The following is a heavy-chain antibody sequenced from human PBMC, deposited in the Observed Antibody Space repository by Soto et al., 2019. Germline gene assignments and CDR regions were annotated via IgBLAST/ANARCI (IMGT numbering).Heavy chain of an antibody. Sequence: SETLSLTCTVSGGSISSGGYYWSWIRQHPGKGLEWIGYIYYSGSTYYNPSLKSRVTISVDTSKNQFSLKLSSVTAADTAVYYCAQSTVVITDYYYYGMDVWGQGTKVTVSS. V-gene: IGHV4-31*03. J-gene: IGHJ6*02. D-gene: IGHD3-22*01. CDR3: AQSTVVITDYYYYGMDV. CDR2: IYYSGST. CDR1: GGSISSGGYY.